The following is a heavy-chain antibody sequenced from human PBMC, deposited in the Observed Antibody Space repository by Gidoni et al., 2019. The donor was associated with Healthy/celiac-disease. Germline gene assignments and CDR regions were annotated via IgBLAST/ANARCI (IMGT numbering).Heavy chain of an antibody. CDR2: ISSSSSYI. CDR1: GFTLSSYS. Sequence: EVQLVESGGGLVKPGGSLRLSCAASGFTLSSYSMPWVRPAPGKGLGWVASISSSSSYIYYADSVKGRFTTSRDNAKNSLYLQMNSLRAEDTAVYYCARERIAAAGTLNPAPASFDYWGKGTLVTVSS. D-gene: IGHD6-13*01. J-gene: IGHJ4*02. CDR3: ARERIAAAGTLNPAPASFDY. V-gene: IGHV3-21*01.